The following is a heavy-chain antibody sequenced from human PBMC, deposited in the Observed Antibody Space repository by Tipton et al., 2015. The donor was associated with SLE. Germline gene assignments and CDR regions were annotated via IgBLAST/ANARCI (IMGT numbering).Heavy chain of an antibody. Sequence: TLSLTCTVSGGSISSGSYYWSWIRQPAGKGLQWIGRIYTSGSTNYNPSLKRRVTMSVDTSKNQFSLKLTSVTAAATAVYYCARDQGGGNSGYSYGMDVWGQGTTVTVSS. CDR3: ARDQGGGNSGYSYGMDV. J-gene: IGHJ6*02. D-gene: IGHD4-23*01. CDR1: GGSISSGSYY. V-gene: IGHV4-61*02. CDR2: IYTSGST.